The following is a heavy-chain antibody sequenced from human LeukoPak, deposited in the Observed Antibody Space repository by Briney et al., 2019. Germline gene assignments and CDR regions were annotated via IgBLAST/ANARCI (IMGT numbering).Heavy chain of an antibody. V-gene: IGHV3-30*02. J-gene: IGHJ4*02. CDR2: IRYDGSNK. D-gene: IGHD4-17*01. CDR1: GFTFSSYG. CDR3: ANQYNGFYGDYELDY. Sequence: PGGSLRLSCAASGFTFSSYGMHWVRQAPGKGLEWVAFIRYDGSNKYYADSVKGRFTISRDNSKNTLYLQMNSLRAEDTAVYYCANQYNGFYGDYELDYWGQGTLVTVSS.